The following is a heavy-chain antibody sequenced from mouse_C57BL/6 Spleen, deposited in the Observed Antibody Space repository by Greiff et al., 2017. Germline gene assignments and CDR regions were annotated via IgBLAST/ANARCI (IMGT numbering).Heavy chain of an antibody. CDR2: IDPSDSYT. J-gene: IGHJ3*01. CDR1: GYTFTSYW. V-gene: IGHV1-59*01. D-gene: IGHD2-4*01. CDR3: ARRDYDYWFAY. Sequence: QVQLQQPGAELVRPGTSVKLSCTASGYTFTSYWMHWVKQRPGQGLEWIGVIDPSDSYTNYTQKFKGKATLTVDTSSSTAYLQLSSLTSEDAAVYYCARRDYDYWFAYWGQGTLVTGAA.